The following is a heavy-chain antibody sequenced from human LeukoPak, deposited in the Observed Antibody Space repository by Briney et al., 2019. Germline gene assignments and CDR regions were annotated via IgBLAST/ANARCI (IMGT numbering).Heavy chain of an antibody. CDR2: ISSNSSTI. Sequence: GGSLRRSCSASGFTFSSYSMNWVRRAPGKGLEWVSYISSNSSTIYYADSVKGRFTISRDNAKNSLYLQMNSLRAEDTAVYYCARGGGLDIWGQGTMVTVSS. CDR3: ARGGGLDI. CDR1: GFTFSSYS. J-gene: IGHJ3*02. V-gene: IGHV3-48*04.